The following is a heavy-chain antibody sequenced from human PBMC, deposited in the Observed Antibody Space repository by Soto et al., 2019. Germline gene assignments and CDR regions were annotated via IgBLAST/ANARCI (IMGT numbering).Heavy chain of an antibody. Sequence: GNPSETLSLTCTVSDDSISSGDYYWSWIRQPPGKGLEWIGYIYYSGSAYYNPSLKSRVSMSVDTSKKQFSLKLSSVTAADTAVYYCARVEFYNSWFDPWGQGTLVTSPQ. CDR1: DDSISSGDYY. CDR3: ARVEFYNSWFDP. CDR2: IYYSGSA. J-gene: IGHJ5*02. V-gene: IGHV4-30-4*01. D-gene: IGHD3-10*01.